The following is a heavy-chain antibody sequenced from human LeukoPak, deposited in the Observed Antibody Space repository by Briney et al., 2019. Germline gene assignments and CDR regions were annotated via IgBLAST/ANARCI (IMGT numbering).Heavy chain of an antibody. CDR3: ARGGDILTEFDY. Sequence: ASVKVSCKASGGTFSNYAISWVRQAPGQGLEWMGGIIPIFGTANYAQKFQGRVTITADQSTSTAYMKLSSLRSEDTAVYYCARGGDILTEFDYWGQGTLVTVSS. V-gene: IGHV1-69*01. D-gene: IGHD3-9*01. CDR1: GGTFSNYA. CDR2: IIPIFGTA. J-gene: IGHJ4*02.